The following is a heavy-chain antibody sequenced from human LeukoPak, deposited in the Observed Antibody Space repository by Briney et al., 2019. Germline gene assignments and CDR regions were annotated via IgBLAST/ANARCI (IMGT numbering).Heavy chain of an antibody. D-gene: IGHD6-13*01. CDR2: ISSSSSYI. CDR3: ARLGIAAAVYDY. Sequence: GGSLRLSCAASGFTFSSYSMNWVRQAPGKGLEWVSSISSSSSYIYYADSVKGRFTISRDNAKNSLYLQMNSLRAEDTAVYYCARLGIAAAVYDYWGQGTLVTVFS. V-gene: IGHV3-21*01. J-gene: IGHJ4*02. CDR1: GFTFSSYS.